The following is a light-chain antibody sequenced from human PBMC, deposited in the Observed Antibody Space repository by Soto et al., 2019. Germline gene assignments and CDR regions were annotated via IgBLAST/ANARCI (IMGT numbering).Light chain of an antibody. CDR2: GAS. CDR3: QPCTTWPWT. J-gene: IGKJ1*01. Sequence: VLTESPDTRTVSRGERATLSCRASQSVSSSYLAWYQQKPGQAPRLLIHGASTRAPGFPARFSGSGSGTDFTLTMCRLQSEDFAVYYCQPCTTWPWTFGQGTKVDIK. CDR1: QSVSSSY. V-gene: IGKV3-15*01.